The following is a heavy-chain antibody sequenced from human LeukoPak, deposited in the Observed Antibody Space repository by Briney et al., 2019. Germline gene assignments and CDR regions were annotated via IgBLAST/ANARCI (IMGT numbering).Heavy chain of an antibody. CDR2: INHSGGT. CDR1: GGSFSGYY. J-gene: IGHJ6*03. V-gene: IGHV4-34*01. CDR3: ARDGGYCSSTSCSYVDV. D-gene: IGHD2-2*01. Sequence: SETLSLTCAVYGGSFSGYYWSWIRQSSGKGLEWIGEINHSGGTNYNPSLKRRVTISIDTSKNQFSLNLSSVTAEDTAVYYCARDGGYCSSTSCSYVDVWGKGTTVTISS.